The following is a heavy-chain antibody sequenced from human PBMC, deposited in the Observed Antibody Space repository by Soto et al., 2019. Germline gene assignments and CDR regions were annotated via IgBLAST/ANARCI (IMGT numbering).Heavy chain of an antibody. CDR2: IRSETDSGTT. Sequence: GGSLRLSCAASGFNFNNDWVSWVRQAPGEGLEWIGHIRSETDSGTTEYAALVKGRFTISRDGSDNTPYLQMKSLKTEDTALYYCTTTVLMDYANAPPSKFDVWGQGTMVTVSS. J-gene: IGHJ3*01. D-gene: IGHD2-8*01. CDR1: GFNFNNDW. V-gene: IGHV3-15*01. CDR3: TTTVLMDYANAPPSKFDV.